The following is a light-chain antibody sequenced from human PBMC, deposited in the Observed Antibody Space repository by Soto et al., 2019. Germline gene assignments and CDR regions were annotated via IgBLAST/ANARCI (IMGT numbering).Light chain of an antibody. V-gene: IGKV3-20*01. Sequence: EIVLTQSPGTLSLSPGERATLSCRASQSVRSNTLAWYQQKPGQAPRLLIYDASSRATGIPDRFGGSGSGTDFTLTISRLEAEDFAVYYCQQYGSAPPITFGQGTRLEIK. CDR2: DAS. CDR3: QQYGSAPPIT. J-gene: IGKJ5*01. CDR1: QSVRSNT.